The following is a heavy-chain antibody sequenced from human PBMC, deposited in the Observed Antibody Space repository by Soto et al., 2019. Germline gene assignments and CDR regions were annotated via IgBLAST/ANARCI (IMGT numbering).Heavy chain of an antibody. CDR2: IYPGDSET. CDR3: ARHGRSRSSDYVTKWYFDL. CDR1: GYTFSNHW. Sequence: DLEQSGAEVQKPGESLTISCKGSGYTFSNHWIGWVRQLPGKGLEWLGIIYPGDSETRYSPSLQGHITISVDKSIKTAYLQWRSLKASDTAMYFCARHGRSRSSDYVTKWYFDLWGRGTLVTVSS. V-gene: IGHV5-51*01. D-gene: IGHD5-12*01. J-gene: IGHJ2*01.